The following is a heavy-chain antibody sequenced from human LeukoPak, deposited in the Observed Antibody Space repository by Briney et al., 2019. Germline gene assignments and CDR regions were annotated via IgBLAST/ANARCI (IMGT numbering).Heavy chain of an antibody. Sequence: GGSLRLSCAASGFTFSSYGMHWVRQAPGKGLEWVAVISYDGSNKYYADSVKGRFTISRDNSKNTLYLQMNSLRAEDTAVYYCAKDTQPWSGFFDYWGQGTLVTVSS. D-gene: IGHD5-18*01. CDR3: AKDTQPWSGFFDY. J-gene: IGHJ4*02. CDR2: ISYDGSNK. V-gene: IGHV3-30*18. CDR1: GFTFSSYG.